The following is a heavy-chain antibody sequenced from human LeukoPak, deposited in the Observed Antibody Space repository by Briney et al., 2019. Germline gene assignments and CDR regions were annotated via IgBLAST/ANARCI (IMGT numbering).Heavy chain of an antibody. CDR2: ISYDGSNK. CDR3: ARSRGFNSPDDAFDI. D-gene: IGHD2/OR15-2a*01. CDR1: GFTFSSYA. J-gene: IGHJ3*02. Sequence: GGSLRLSCAASGFTFSSYAMSWVRQAPGKGLEWVAVISYDGSNKYCADSVKGRFTISRDNSKNTLYLQMNSLRAEDTAVYYCARSRGFNSPDDAFDIWGQGTMVTVSS. V-gene: IGHV3-30-3*01.